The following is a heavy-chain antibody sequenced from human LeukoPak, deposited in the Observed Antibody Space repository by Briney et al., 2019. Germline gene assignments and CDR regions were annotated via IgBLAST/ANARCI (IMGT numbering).Heavy chain of an antibody. J-gene: IGHJ3*02. CDR2: IYTSGST. Sequence: SETLSLTCTVSGGSISSGSYYWSWIRQPAGKGLGWIGRIYTSGSTNYNPSLKSRVTISVDTSKNQFSLKLSSVTAADTAVYYCAREISGSSSAFDIWGQGTMVTVSS. CDR1: GGSISSGSYY. CDR3: AREISGSSSAFDI. D-gene: IGHD6-13*01. V-gene: IGHV4-61*02.